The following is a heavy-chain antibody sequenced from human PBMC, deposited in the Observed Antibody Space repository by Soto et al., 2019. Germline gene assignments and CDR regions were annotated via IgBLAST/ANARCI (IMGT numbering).Heavy chain of an antibody. D-gene: IGHD6-19*01. CDR2: ISYDGNNK. CDR3: AKEWVEVAGLHFDY. V-gene: IGHV3-30*18. J-gene: IGHJ4*02. CDR1: GFTFSSYG. Sequence: GGSLRLSCAVSGFTFSSYGLHWVRQAPGKGLEWVAVISYDGNNKYYADSVKGRFTISRDNSKNTLYLQMNSLRAEDTAVYYCAKEWVEVAGLHFDYWGQVTLVTVSS.